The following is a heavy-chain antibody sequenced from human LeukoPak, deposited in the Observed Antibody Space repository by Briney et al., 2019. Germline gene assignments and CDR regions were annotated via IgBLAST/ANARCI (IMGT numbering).Heavy chain of an antibody. J-gene: IGHJ3*02. CDR2: INPSGGST. Sequence: ASVKVSCKASGYTFTSYYMHWVRQAPGQGLEWMGIINPSGGSTSYAQKFQGRVTMSRDMSTSTVYMELSSLRSEDTAVYYCARGPYYDSWSGYSDAFDIWGQGTMVTVSS. V-gene: IGHV1-46*01. D-gene: IGHD3-3*01. CDR1: GYTFTSYY. CDR3: ARGPYYDSWSGYSDAFDI.